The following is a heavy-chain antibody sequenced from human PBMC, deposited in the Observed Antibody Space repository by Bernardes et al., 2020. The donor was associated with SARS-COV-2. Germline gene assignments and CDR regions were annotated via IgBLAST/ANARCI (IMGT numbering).Heavy chain of an antibody. V-gene: IGHV4-39*07. Sequence: SETLSLTCTVSGGSISSSSYYWGWLRQPPGKGLEWIGSIYYSGSTYYNPSLKSRVTISVDRSKNQFSLKVSSVTAADTAVYYCARDRYNWNDRFDYWGQGTLVTVSS. D-gene: IGHD1-1*01. CDR2: IYYSGST. J-gene: IGHJ4*02. CDR3: ARDRYNWNDRFDY. CDR1: GGSISSSSYY.